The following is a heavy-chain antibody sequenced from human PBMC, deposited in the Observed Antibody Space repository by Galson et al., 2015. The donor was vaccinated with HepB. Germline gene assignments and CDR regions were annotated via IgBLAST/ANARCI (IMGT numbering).Heavy chain of an antibody. V-gene: IGHV3-30*04. CDR2: ISYDGNNK. D-gene: IGHD3-22*01. J-gene: IGHJ4*02. Sequence: SLRLSCAASGFTFSSYAMHWVRQAPGKGLEWVAVISYDGNNKYYADSVKGRFTISRDNSKNTLYLQMNSLRAEDTAVYYCARGGYYDSSGYYYPVDYWGQGTLVTVSS. CDR1: GFTFSSYA. CDR3: ARGGYYDSSGYYYPVDY.